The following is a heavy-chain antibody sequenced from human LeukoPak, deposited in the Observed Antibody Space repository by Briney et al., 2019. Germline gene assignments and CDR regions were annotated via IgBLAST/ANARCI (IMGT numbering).Heavy chain of an antibody. CDR3: ARSGTTSYYYYYYGMDV. D-gene: IGHD1-7*01. V-gene: IGHV1-69*13. J-gene: IGHJ6*02. CDR2: IIPIFGTA. Sequence: SVKASCKASGGTFSSYAISWVRQAPGQGLEWMGGIIPIFGTANYAQKFQGRVTITADESTSTAYMELSSLRSEDTAVYYCARSGTTSYYYYYYGMDVWGQGTTVTVSS. CDR1: GGTFSSYA.